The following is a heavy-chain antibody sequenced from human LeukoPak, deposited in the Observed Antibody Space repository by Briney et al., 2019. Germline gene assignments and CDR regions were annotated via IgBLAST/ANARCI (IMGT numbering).Heavy chain of an antibody. CDR3: ARVKQSGSLDY. D-gene: IGHD3-10*01. V-gene: IGHV3-7*03. CDR1: GFTFNSYW. CDR2: IRQGESET. J-gene: IGHJ4*02. Sequence: TGGSLRLSCAASGFTFNSYWMSWVRQAPGKGLEWVAYIRQGESETFYVDSVRGRFTISRDSAENSLYLQMDSLRAEDTAVYYCARVKQSGSLDYWGQGTLVTVSS.